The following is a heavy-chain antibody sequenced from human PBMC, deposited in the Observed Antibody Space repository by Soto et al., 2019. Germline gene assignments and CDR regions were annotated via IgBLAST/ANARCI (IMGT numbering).Heavy chain of an antibody. CDR2: ISAYNGDT. CDR1: GYTFRSYR. D-gene: IGHD3-22*01. CDR3: ARDWSRYYDNSGLIWFY. J-gene: IGHJ4*02. Sequence: QIQLVQSGGEVKKPGASVKVSCKASGYTFRSYRISWVRQAPGQGLEWVGWISAYNGDTHYAPKFQDRITLAKETSTDTAYMELRSLRLDDTAVYYCARDWSRYYDNSGLIWFYWGQGSLVTVSS. V-gene: IGHV1-18*04.